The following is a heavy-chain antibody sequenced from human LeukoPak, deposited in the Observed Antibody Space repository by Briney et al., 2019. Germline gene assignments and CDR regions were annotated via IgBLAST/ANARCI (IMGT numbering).Heavy chain of an antibody. Sequence: GGSLRLSCTASGFTFSDYTITWVRHAPRKGLGWVGFIRIKVYGGTTEYAASVKGRFISSGADYKSLSHLQMNSLTIDDTAVYYCPRCINYYDGSVLQYFQQWGQGTLVTVSS. CDR1: GFTFSDYT. CDR2: IRIKVYGGTT. D-gene: IGHD3-22*01. V-gene: IGHV3-49*04. CDR3: PRCINYYDGSVLQYFQQ. J-gene: IGHJ1*01.